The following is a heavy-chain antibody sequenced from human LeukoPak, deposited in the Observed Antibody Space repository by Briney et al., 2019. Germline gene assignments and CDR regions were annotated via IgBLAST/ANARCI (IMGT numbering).Heavy chain of an antibody. J-gene: IGHJ5*02. CDR2: IYPGDSDT. V-gene: IGHV5-51*01. Sequence: GESLKISCKGSGYSFTSYWIGWVRQMPGKGLEWMGIIYPGDSDTRYSPSFQGQVTISADKSISTAYLQWNSLKASDTAMYYCARQEYCSGASCYTWFDPWGQGTLVTVSS. CDR3: ARQEYCSGASCYTWFDP. D-gene: IGHD2-15*01. CDR1: GYSFTSYW.